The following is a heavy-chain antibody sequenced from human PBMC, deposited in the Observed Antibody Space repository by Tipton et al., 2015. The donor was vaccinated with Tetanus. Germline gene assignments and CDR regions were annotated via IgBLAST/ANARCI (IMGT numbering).Heavy chain of an antibody. J-gene: IGHJ4*02. CDR2: ISSTSSYI. D-gene: IGHD4-23*01. CDR1: GLFFKNAW. V-gene: IGHV3-21*01. CDR3: ASGVTHDY. Sequence: SLRFSCATSGLFFKNAWMNWVRQAPGKGLEWVASISSTSSYIYYADSVKGRFTISRDNARNSLHLQMNSLRAEDTARYYCASGVTHDYWGQGSLVAVSS.